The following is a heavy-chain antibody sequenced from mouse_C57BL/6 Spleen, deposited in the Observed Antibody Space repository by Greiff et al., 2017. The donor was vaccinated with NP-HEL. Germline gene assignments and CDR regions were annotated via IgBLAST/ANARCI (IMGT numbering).Heavy chain of an antibody. CDR3: ARNRDYGYLYAMDY. CDR2: IWSGGST. J-gene: IGHJ4*01. D-gene: IGHD2-2*01. CDR1: GFSLTSYG. V-gene: IGHV2-2*01. Sequence: QVQLQQSGPGLVQPSQSLSITCTVSGFSLTSYGVHWVRQSPGKGLEWLGVIWSGGSTDYNAAFISRLSISKDNSKSQVFFKMNSLQADDTAIYYCARNRDYGYLYAMDYWGQGTSVTVSS.